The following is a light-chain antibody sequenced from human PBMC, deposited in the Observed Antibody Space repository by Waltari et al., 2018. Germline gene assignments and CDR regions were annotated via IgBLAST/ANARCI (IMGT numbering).Light chain of an antibody. CDR1: KLEHKL. V-gene: IGLV3-1*01. CDR2: QDH. J-gene: IGLJ2*01. Sequence: SYELTQASSVSVSPGPTASILRPGDKLEHKLCAWYQQKPGQSPLLVIYQDHRRPSGIPERFSGSNSGNTATLTISGTQAMDEADYFCQTWDTVTAHVVFGGGTKLTVL. CDR3: QTWDTVTAHVV.